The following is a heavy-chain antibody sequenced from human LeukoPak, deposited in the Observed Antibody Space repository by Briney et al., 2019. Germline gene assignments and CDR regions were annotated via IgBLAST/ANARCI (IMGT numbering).Heavy chain of an antibody. J-gene: IGHJ4*02. D-gene: IGHD1-14*01. Sequence: SVKVSCKASGGTFSSYAISWVRQAPGQGLEWMGGIIPIFGTANYAQKFQGRVTITADESTSTAYMELSSLRSEDTAVYYCASGTIAKPGTFDYWGQGPLVTVSS. V-gene: IGHV1-69*01. CDR1: GGTFSSYA. CDR2: IIPIFGTA. CDR3: ASGTIAKPGTFDY.